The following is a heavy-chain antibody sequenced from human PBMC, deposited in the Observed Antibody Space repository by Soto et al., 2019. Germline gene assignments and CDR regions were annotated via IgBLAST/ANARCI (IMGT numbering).Heavy chain of an antibody. CDR1: WCSFASYW. CDR2: IDPGDSET. J-gene: IGHJ3*02. D-gene: IGHD3-16*02. CDR3: ARRESSSYHWYGDAFDI. Sequence: GESLKISCKGSWCSFASYWVSWVRQMPGKGLEWMGRIDPGDSETNYSPSFQGHVTISADKSISTVYVQWSSLKASDTAMYYCARRESSSYHWYGDAFDIWGQGTMVTVSS. V-gene: IGHV5-10-1*01.